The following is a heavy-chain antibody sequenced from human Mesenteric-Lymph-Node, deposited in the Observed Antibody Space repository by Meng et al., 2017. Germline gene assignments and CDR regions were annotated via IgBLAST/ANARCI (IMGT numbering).Heavy chain of an antibody. J-gene: IGHJ4*02. Sequence: QVQLQEHGPGLVKPSGTLTRTCSVAGVSISSGRCWTWVRQPPGKGLEWIGEIHPSGSTNYNPSLKIRVTISLDKAKNLFSLELTSVTAADTAVYYCVRGGYYTFDSWGQGNLVTVSS. CDR1: GVSISSGRC. CDR2: IHPSGST. V-gene: IGHV4-4*02. CDR3: VRGGYYTFDS. D-gene: IGHD2-2*02.